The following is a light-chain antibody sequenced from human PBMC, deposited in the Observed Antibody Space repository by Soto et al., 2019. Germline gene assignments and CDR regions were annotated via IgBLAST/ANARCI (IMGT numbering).Light chain of an antibody. CDR1: SSDVGGYAY. V-gene: IGLV2-14*01. Sequence: QSVLTQPASVSGSPGQTITISCTGTSSDVGGYAYVSWYQQYPGKVPKLVISEVSNRPSGVSHRFSGSRSGNTASLTISGLQAEDEADYHCSSYTSRNTPVFGGGTKLTVL. CDR2: EVS. CDR3: SSYTSRNTPV. J-gene: IGLJ2*01.